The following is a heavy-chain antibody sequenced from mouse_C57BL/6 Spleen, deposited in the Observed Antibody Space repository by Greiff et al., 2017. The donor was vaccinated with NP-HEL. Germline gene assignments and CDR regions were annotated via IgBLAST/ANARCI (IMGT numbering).Heavy chain of an antibody. D-gene: IGHD1-2*01. V-gene: IGHV1-69*01. J-gene: IGHJ2*01. CDR1: GYTFTSYW. CDR2: IDPSDSYT. CDR3: GRGGRLLDY. Sequence: QVQLQQPGAELVMPGASVKLSCKASGYTFTSYWMHWVKQRPGQGLEWIGEIDPSDSYTNYNQKFKGKSTLTVDKSSSTAYMQLSSLTSEDSAVYYCGRGGRLLDYWGQGTTLTVSS.